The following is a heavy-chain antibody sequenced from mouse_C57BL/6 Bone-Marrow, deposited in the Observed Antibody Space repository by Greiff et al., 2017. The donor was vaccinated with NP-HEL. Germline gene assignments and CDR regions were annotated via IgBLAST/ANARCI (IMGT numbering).Heavy chain of an antibody. CDR1: GFTFSSYA. D-gene: IGHD2-5*01. J-gene: IGHJ4*01. Sequence: EVQRVESGGGLVKPGGSLKLSCAASGFTFSSYAMSWVRQTPEKRLEWVATISDGGSYTYYPDNVKGRFTISRDNAKNNLYLQMSHLKSEDTAMYYCARGSYYSNYVLYAMDYWGQGTSVTVSS. CDR2: ISDGGSYT. V-gene: IGHV5-4*01. CDR3: ARGSYYSNYVLYAMDY.